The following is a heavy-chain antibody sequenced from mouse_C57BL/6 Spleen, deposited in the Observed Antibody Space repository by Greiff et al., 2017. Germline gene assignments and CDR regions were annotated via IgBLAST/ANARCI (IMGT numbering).Heavy chain of an antibody. D-gene: IGHD2-4*01. CDR1: GYTFTDSN. V-gene: IGHV1-22*01. J-gene: IGHJ4*01. CDR2: INPNNGGT. Sequence: VQLQQSGPELVKPGASVKMSCKASGYTFTDSNMPWVKQSHGKSLEWIGYINPNNGGTSYNQKFKGKATLTVNKSSSTAYMELRSLTSEDSAVYYCARGLRRDYAMDYWGQGTSVTVSS. CDR3: ARGLRRDYAMDY.